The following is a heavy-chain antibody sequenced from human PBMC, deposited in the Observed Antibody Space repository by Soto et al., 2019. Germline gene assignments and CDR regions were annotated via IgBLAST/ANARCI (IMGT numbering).Heavy chain of an antibody. J-gene: IGHJ4*02. Sequence: PEGSLRLSCAVSGFTLSNSGMSWVRQALGEGLEWVSSITSGDGTYYADSVKGRFTISRDKSRNTLYLQMNSLTADDTARYYCAKDEWELMFDSWGQGTLVTVSS. CDR2: ITSGDGT. V-gene: IGHV3-23*01. D-gene: IGHD1-26*01. CDR3: AKDEWELMFDS. CDR1: GFTLSNSG.